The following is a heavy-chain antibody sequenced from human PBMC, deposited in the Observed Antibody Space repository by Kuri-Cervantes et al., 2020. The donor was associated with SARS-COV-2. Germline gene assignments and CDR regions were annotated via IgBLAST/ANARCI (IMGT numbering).Heavy chain of an antibody. CDR2: ISGSGGST. CDR3: AKDLRPAPFLDAFDI. V-gene: IGHV3-23*01. D-gene: IGHD2-2*01. CDR1: GFTFSSYA. Sequence: GGSLRLSCAASGFTFSSYAMSWVRQAPGKGLEWVSAISGSGGSTYYADSVKGRFTISRDNSKNTLYLQMNSPRAEDTAVYYCAKDLRPAPFLDAFDIWGQGIMVTVSS. J-gene: IGHJ3*02.